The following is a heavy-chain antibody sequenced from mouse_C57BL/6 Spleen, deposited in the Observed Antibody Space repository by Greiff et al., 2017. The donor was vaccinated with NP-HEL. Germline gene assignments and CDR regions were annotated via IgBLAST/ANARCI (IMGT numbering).Heavy chain of an antibody. CDR1: GYTFTSYW. CDR3: ARHGSTFYYAMDY. V-gene: IGHV1-64*01. J-gene: IGHJ4*01. Sequence: QVQLKQSGAELVKPGASVKLSCKASGYTFTSYWMHWVKQRPGQGLEWIGMIHPNSGSTNYNEKFKSKATLTVDKSSSTAYMQLSSLTSEDSAVYYCARHGSTFYYAMDYWGQGTSVTVSS. CDR2: IHPNSGST. D-gene: IGHD1-1*01.